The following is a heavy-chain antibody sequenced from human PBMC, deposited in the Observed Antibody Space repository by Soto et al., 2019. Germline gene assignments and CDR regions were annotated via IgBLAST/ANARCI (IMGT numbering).Heavy chain of an antibody. V-gene: IGHV4-59*08. CDR2: IYYSGIT. D-gene: IGHD5-12*01. J-gene: IGHJ4*02. CDR3: ARHSRYSGYGTIDY. Sequence: QVQLQESGPGLVKPSETLSLTCTVSGGSISSYYWSWIRQPPGKGLEWIGCIYYSGITNYNPSLKSRVTISVDTSKNQFSLKLSSVTAADPAVYYCARHSRYSGYGTIDYWGQGTLVTVSS. CDR1: GGSISSYY.